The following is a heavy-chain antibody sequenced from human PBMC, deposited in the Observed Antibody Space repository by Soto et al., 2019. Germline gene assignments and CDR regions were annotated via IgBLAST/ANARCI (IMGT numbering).Heavy chain of an antibody. J-gene: IGHJ4*02. D-gene: IGHD3-3*01. CDR1: GFTFSTSS. V-gene: IGHV3-48*02. CDR3: ARVIWSGYLTSDY. CDR2: ISSSSNTI. Sequence: EVQLVESGGGLGQPGGSLRLSCVVSGFTFSTSSMNWVRQAPGKGLEWVSYISSSSNTIYADSVKGRFTISRDNAKNSLYLQMNSQGDEDTAVYYCARVIWSGYLTSDYWGQGTLVTVSS.